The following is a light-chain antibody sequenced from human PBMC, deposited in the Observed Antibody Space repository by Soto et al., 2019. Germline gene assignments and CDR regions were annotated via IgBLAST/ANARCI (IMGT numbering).Light chain of an antibody. V-gene: IGKV1-5*03. CDR2: KAP. Sequence: DIQMSQSPSTLSASVGDRVTITCRASPSIGSWLAWYQQKPGKAPKLLIYKAPNLESGVPSRFSGSRSGTEFTRTISSLQPDDFSTYYCQQYNSTFGQGTKLEIK. CDR3: QQYNST. J-gene: IGKJ2*01. CDR1: PSIGSW.